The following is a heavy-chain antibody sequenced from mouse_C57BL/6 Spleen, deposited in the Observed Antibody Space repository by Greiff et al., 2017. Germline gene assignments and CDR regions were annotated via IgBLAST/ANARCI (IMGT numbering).Heavy chain of an antibody. D-gene: IGHD2-3*01. CDR2: ISYDGSN. CDR3: ARDDGYYAMDY. J-gene: IGHJ4*01. V-gene: IGHV3-6*01. Sequence: EVKLMESGPGLVKPSQSLSLTCSVTGYSITSGYYWNWIRQFPGNKLEWMGYISYDGSNNYNPSLKNRISITRDTSKNQFFLKLNSVTTEDTATYYCARDDGYYAMDYWGQGTSGTVSS. CDR1: GYSITSGYY.